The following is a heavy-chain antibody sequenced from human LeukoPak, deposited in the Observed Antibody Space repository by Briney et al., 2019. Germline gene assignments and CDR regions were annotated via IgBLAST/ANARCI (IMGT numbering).Heavy chain of an antibody. V-gene: IGHV3-30*18. CDR1: GFTISSYG. J-gene: IGHJ4*02. Sequence: GGSLRLSCAASGFTISSYGMYWVRQAPGKGLEWVAVISYDGSNKYYADSVKGRFTISRDNSKNTLYLQMNSLRAEDTAVYYCAKDPLNYGSGTYFDYWGQGTLVTVSS. D-gene: IGHD3-10*01. CDR3: AKDPLNYGSGTYFDY. CDR2: ISYDGSNK.